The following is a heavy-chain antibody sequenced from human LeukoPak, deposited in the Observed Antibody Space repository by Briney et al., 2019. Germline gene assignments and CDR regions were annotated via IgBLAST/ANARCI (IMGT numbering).Heavy chain of an antibody. CDR3: AKGGGSSGWSLNDY. CDR1: GGSISSGGYY. J-gene: IGHJ4*02. D-gene: IGHD6-19*01. V-gene: IGHV4-30-2*01. Sequence: SETLSLTCTVSGGSISSGGYYWSWIRQPPGKGLEWLGYIYHSGSTYYNPSLKSRVTISVDRSKNQFSLKLSSVTAADTAVYYCAKGGGSSGWSLNDYWGQGTLVTVSS. CDR2: IYHSGST.